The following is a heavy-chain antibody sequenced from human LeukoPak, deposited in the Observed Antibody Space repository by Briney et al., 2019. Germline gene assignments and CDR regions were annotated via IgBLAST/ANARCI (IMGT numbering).Heavy chain of an antibody. D-gene: IGHD2-2*01. CDR2: INPNSGGS. V-gene: IGHV1-2*06. Sequence: ASVKVSCKASGYTFTGYYMHWVRQAPGQGLEWMGRINPNSGGSNYAQKFQGRVTMTRDTSISTAYMELSRLRSDDTAVYYCARDLCSVEPAAPCYYFDYWGQGTPVTVSS. J-gene: IGHJ4*02. CDR1: GYTFTGYY. CDR3: ARDLCSVEPAAPCYYFDY.